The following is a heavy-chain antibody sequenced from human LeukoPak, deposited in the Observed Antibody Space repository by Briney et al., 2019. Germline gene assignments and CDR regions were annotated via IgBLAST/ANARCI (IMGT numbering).Heavy chain of an antibody. CDR1: GLIFRSYW. V-gene: IGHV3-7*01. D-gene: IGHD5-24*01. CDR2: INQDGSEK. CDR3: ARERDGRFFDY. Sequence: PGGSLRLSCAVPGLIFRSYWMSWVRQAPGKGLEWVANINQDGSEKYFVDSVKGRFTISRDNAKNSLHLQMNTLRAEDTAVYYCARERDGRFFDYWGQGTLVTVSS. J-gene: IGHJ4*02.